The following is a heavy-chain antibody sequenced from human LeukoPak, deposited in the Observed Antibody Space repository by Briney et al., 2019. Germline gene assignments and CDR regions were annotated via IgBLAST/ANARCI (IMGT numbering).Heavy chain of an antibody. CDR3: ARAGGSGNSTYYFDY. CDR2: IYYSGRA. D-gene: IGHD3-10*01. J-gene: IGHJ4*02. CDR1: GGSFSSGNFY. V-gene: IGHV4-31*03. Sequence: SETLSLTCTVSGGSFSSGNFYWYWIRQYPGRGLEWIGYIYYSGRAYYNPSLKSRVTISVDTSKKQFSLTLSTVTAADTAIYYCARAGGSGNSTYYFDYWGQGTQVTVSS.